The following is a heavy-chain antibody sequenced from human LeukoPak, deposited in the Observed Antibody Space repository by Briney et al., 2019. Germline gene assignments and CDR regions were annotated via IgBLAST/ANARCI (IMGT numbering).Heavy chain of an antibody. CDR1: GFPVNKYE. Sequence: GGSLRLSCAASGFPVNKYEMHWVRQAPGKGLEWVSYIDAGATSTNYADSVWGRFTLSRDNAQNSVHLQMNSLRDEDTAVYYCVRGRLLRSTKYFDYWGREPWSPSPQ. J-gene: IGHJ4*02. V-gene: IGHV3-48*03. CDR2: IDAGATST. CDR3: VRGRLLRSTKYFDY. D-gene: IGHD2-21*02.